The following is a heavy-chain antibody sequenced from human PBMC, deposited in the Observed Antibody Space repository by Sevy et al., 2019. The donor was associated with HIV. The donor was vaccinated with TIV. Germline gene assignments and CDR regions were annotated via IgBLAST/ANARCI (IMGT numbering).Heavy chain of an antibody. Sequence: GGSLRLSCAASGFTFSSYAMSWVRQAPGKGLEWVSAISGSGGSTYYADSVKGRFTISRDNSKNMLYLQMNSLRAEDTAVYYCAKGAVYDSSGYYYKNWGQGTLVTVSS. CDR1: GFTFSSYA. J-gene: IGHJ4*02. D-gene: IGHD3-22*01. CDR3: AKGAVYDSSGYYYKN. V-gene: IGHV3-23*01. CDR2: ISGSGGST.